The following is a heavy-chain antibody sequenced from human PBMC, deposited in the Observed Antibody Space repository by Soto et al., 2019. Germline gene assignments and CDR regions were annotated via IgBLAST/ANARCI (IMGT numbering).Heavy chain of an antibody. J-gene: IGHJ4*02. Sequence: PGGSLRLSCAASGFTFSSYGMSWVRQAPGKGLEWVSGISGSGGSTNYADSVKGRFTISRDNSKNTVYLQMNSLRAEDTAVYYCAKEQHGSGSYYFDYWGQGTLVTVSS. CDR2: ISGSGGST. CDR1: GFTFSSYG. D-gene: IGHD3-10*01. V-gene: IGHV3-23*01. CDR3: AKEQHGSGSYYFDY.